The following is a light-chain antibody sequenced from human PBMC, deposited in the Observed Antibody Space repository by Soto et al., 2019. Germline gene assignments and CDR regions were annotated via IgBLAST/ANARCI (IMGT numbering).Light chain of an antibody. CDR2: DVT. V-gene: IGLV2-14*01. CDR3: SSYTSSSTLVV. CDR1: SSDVGGYNF. Sequence: QSALTQPASVSGSPGQSIIISCTGTSSDVGGYNFVSWYQQHPGKAPKLIIYDVTNRPSGVSNRFSGSKSGNTASLTISGLQAEDEADFYCSSYTSSSTLVVFGGGTKLTVL. J-gene: IGLJ2*01.